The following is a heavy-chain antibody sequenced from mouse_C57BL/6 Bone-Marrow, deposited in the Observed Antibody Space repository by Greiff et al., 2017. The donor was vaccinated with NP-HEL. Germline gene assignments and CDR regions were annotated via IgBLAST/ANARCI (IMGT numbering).Heavy chain of an antibody. CDR1: GYTFTSYW. CDR3: SIYYGTYYAMDY. J-gene: IGHJ4*01. Sequence: VQLQQPGAELVKPGASVKLSCKASGYTFTSYWMHWVKQRPGQGLEWIGMIHPNSGSTNYNEKFKSKATLTVYKSSSTAYMLLSSLTSEDSAVYYCSIYYGTYYAMDYWGQGTSVTVSS. V-gene: IGHV1-64*01. CDR2: IHPNSGST. D-gene: IGHD2-1*01.